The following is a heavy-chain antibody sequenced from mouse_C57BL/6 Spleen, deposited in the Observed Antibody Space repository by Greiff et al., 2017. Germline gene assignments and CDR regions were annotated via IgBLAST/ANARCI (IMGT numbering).Heavy chain of an antibody. D-gene: IGHD2-4*01. CDR2: IYPGSGNT. Sequence: VQLQESGAELVRPGASVKLSCKASGYTFTDYYINWVKQRPGQGLEWIARIYPGSGNTYYNEKFKGKATLTAEKSSSTAYMQLSSLTSEDSAVYFCARLEDYDVGYFDVWGTGTTVTVSS. CDR1: GYTFTDYY. J-gene: IGHJ1*03. CDR3: ARLEDYDVGYFDV. V-gene: IGHV1-76*01.